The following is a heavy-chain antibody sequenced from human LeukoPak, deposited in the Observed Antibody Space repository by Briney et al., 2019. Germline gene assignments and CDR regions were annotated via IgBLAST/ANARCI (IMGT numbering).Heavy chain of an antibody. V-gene: IGHV3-33*01. D-gene: IGHD6-6*01. CDR2: IWYDGSNK. CDR3: ARDSTIGQLVRGYYYYMDV. J-gene: IGHJ6*03. Sequence: GGSLRLSCAASGFTFSSYGMHWVRQAPGKGLEWVAVIWYDGSNKYYADSVKGRFTISRDNSKNTLYLQMNSLRSEDTAVYYCARDSTIGQLVRGYYYYMDVWGKGTTVTVS. CDR1: GFTFSSYG.